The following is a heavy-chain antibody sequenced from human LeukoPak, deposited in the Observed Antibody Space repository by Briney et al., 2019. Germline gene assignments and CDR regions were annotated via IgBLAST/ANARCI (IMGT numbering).Heavy chain of an antibody. CDR3: AKDVDTAMAGEV. J-gene: IGHJ3*01. CDR1: GFAFNRYG. V-gene: IGHV3-33*06. D-gene: IGHD5-18*01. CDR2: IWYDGSDK. Sequence: GGSLRLSCAASGFAFNRYGMHWVRQAPGKGLEWVAVIWYDGSDKYYADSVKGRFTISRDNSKNTLYLQMNGLRAEDTAVYYCAKDVDTAMAGEVWGQGTMVTVSS.